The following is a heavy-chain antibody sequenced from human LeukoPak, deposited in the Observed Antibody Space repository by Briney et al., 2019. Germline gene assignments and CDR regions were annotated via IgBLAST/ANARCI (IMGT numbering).Heavy chain of an antibody. Sequence: SETLSLTCAVYGGSFSGYYWSWIRQPPGKGPEWIGEINHSGSTNYNPSLKSRVTISVDTSKNQFSLKLSSVTAADTAVYYCAGRRPSGYDLGYFDYWGQGTLVTVSS. CDR1: GGSFSGYY. V-gene: IGHV4-34*01. J-gene: IGHJ4*02. CDR2: INHSGST. D-gene: IGHD5-12*01. CDR3: AGRRPSGYDLGYFDY.